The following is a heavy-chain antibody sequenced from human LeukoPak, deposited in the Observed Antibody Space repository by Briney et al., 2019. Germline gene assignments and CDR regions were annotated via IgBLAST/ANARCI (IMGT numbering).Heavy chain of an antibody. J-gene: IGHJ4*02. D-gene: IGHD2-15*01. CDR1: GFTFSSYA. CDR2: ISGSGGGT. V-gene: IGHV3-23*01. CDR3: AKVKDIVVVVAAHANDY. Sequence: PGGSLRLSCAASGFTFSSYAMSWVRQAPGKGLEWVSAISGSGGGTYYADSVKGRFTISRDNSKNPLYLQMNSLRAEDTAVYYCAKVKDIVVVVAAHANDYWGQGTLVTVSS.